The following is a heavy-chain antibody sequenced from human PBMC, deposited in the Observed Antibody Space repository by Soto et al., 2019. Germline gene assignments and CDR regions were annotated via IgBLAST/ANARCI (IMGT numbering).Heavy chain of an antibody. CDR3: ARDEGPVTMVRGVASFDY. Sequence: VQLVESGGGVVQPGRSLRLSCAASGFTFSSYAMHWVRQAPGKGLEWVAVISYDGSNKYYADSVKGRFTISRDNSKNTLYLQMNSLRAEDTAVYYCARDEGPVTMVRGVASFDYWGQGTLVTVSS. D-gene: IGHD3-10*01. CDR2: ISYDGSNK. J-gene: IGHJ4*02. CDR1: GFTFSSYA. V-gene: IGHV3-30-3*01.